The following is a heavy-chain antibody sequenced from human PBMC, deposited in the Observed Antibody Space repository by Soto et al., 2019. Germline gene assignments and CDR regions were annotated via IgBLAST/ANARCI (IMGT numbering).Heavy chain of an antibody. D-gene: IGHD6-6*01. J-gene: IGHJ4*02. CDR3: ARGIADRPKNGRTFDY. CDR2: MNPNSGNT. V-gene: IGHV1-8*01. CDR1: GYTFTSYD. Sequence: GASVKVSCKASGYTFTSYDINWARQATGQGLEWMGWMNPNSGNTGYAQKFQGRVTMTRNTSISTAYMELSSLRSEDTAVYYCARGIADRPKNGRTFDYWGQGTLVTVS.